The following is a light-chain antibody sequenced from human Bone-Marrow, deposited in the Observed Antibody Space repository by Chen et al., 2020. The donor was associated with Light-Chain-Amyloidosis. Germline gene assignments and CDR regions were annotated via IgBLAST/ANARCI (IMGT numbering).Light chain of an antibody. CDR2: GSS. CDR1: QTISSNY. CDR3: QQYGTSPLT. J-gene: IGKJ4*01. V-gene: IGKV3-20*01. Sequence: DIVWTQSPATLALSPGEGANLSCRASQTISSNYLTWYQQKFGQAPRLLIYGSSSRATGIPDRFTGSGSGTDFTLTINRLEPEDFAMYYCQQYGTSPLTFGGGTKVEIK.